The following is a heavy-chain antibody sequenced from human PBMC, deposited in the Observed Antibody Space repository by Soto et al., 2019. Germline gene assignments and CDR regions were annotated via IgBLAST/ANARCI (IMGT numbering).Heavy chain of an antibody. Sequence: EVQLVESGGGLGQPGRSLRLSCAASGFTFRYYAMHWVRQAPGKGMEWVASIRWNSETIVYADSMKGRVSVSRDDAEXXXXXXISSLRPEDTALYYCTXXXXXXXXXXXXXXXXXXXXXXVW. J-gene: IGHJ3*01. CDR2: IRWNSETI. V-gene: IGHV3-9*01. CDR3: TXXXXXXXXXXXXXXXXXXXXXXV. CDR1: GFTFRYYA.